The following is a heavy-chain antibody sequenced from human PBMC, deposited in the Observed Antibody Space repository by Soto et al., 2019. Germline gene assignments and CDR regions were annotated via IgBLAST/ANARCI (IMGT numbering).Heavy chain of an antibody. D-gene: IGHD3-10*01. CDR2: ISWNSGSI. CDR1: GFTFDDYA. CDR3: AKDKTRRGWFGELPSLYFDY. J-gene: IGHJ4*02. V-gene: IGHV3-9*01. Sequence: PGGSLRLSCAASGFTFDDYAMHWVRQAPGKGLEWVSGISWNSGSIGYADSVKGRFTISRDNAKNSLYLQMNSLRAEDTALYYCAKDKTRRGWFGELPSLYFDYWGQGTLVTVSS.